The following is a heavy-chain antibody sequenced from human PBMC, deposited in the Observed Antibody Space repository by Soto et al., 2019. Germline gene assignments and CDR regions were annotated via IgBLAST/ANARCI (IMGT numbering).Heavy chain of an antibody. D-gene: IGHD2-15*01. V-gene: IGHV1-18*01. CDR2: ISAYNGHT. Sequence: QVQLVQSGAEVKKPGASAKVSCKASGYTFTNYGICWVRQAPGQGLEWMGWISAYNGHTNYAQKLQGRVTMTTDTSTSTAYMELRSLSSDDTAVYYCARDYCSGSSCYSSSYPNDYWGQGTLVTVSS. J-gene: IGHJ4*02. CDR1: GYTFTNYG. CDR3: ARDYCSGSSCYSSSYPNDY.